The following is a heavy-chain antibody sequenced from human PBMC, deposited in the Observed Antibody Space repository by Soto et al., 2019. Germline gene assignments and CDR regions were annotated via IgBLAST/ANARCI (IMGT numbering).Heavy chain of an antibody. CDR1: GGSISSGGYY. CDR3: ARATGLYGSGSETTYYHYSGMDV. J-gene: IGHJ6*02. V-gene: IGHV4-31*03. Sequence: SETLSLTCTVSGGSISSGGYYWSWIRQHPGKGLEWIGYIYYSGSTYYNPSLKSRVTISVDTSKNQFSLKLSSVTAADTAVYYCARATGLYGSGSETTYYHYSGMDVWGQGTTVTVSS. CDR2: IYYSGST. D-gene: IGHD3-10*01.